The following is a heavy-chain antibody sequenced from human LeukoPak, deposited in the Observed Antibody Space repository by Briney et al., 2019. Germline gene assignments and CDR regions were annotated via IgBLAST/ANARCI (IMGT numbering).Heavy chain of an antibody. J-gene: IGHJ4*02. CDR1: GGSFSGYY. Sequence: PSETLSLTCAVYGGSFSGYYWSWIRQPPGKGLEWIGEINHSGSTNYNPSLKSRVTISVDTSKNQFSLKLSSVTAADTAVYYCARQEGSRGDTFDYWGQGTLVTVSS. V-gene: IGHV4-34*01. CDR3: ARQEGSRGDTFDY. CDR2: INHSGST. D-gene: IGHD6-13*01.